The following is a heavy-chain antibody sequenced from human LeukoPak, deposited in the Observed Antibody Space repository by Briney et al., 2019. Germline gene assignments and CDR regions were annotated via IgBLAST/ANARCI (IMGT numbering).Heavy chain of an antibody. J-gene: IGHJ6*02. Sequence: SVKVSCKASGGTSSSYAISWVRQAPGQGLEWMGRIIPIFGIANYAQKFQGRVTITADKSTSTAYMELSSLRSEDTAVYYCARGVAAREDYYYYGMDVWGQGTTVTVFS. V-gene: IGHV1-69*04. CDR1: GGTSSSYA. CDR3: ARGVAAREDYYYYGMDV. D-gene: IGHD6-6*01. CDR2: IIPIFGIA.